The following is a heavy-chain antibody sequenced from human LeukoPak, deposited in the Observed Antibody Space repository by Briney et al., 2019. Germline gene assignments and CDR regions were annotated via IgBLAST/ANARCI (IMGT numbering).Heavy chain of an antibody. CDR1: GFTVSSNY. V-gene: IGHV3-53*05. CDR2: IYSGGST. CDR3: AKLVGADRAGYHGMDV. J-gene: IGHJ6*02. Sequence: GRSLRLSCAASGFTVSSNYMSWVRQAPGKGLEWVSVIYSGGSTYYADSVKGRFTISRDNSKSTLYLQMNSLRVEDTAVYYCAKLVGADRAGYHGMDVWGQGTTVTISS. D-gene: IGHD1-26*01.